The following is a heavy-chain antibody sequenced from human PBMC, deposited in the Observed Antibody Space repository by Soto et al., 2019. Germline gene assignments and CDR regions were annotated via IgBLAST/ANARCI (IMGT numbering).Heavy chain of an antibody. J-gene: IGHJ4*02. Sequence: EVQLLESGGGLVQPGGSLRLSCAASGFTFTSYAMSWVRQAPGQGLEWVSSISGSGSTTYYADSVKGRFTISRDNSKNTLYLQMNSLRAEDTALYYGAKDGRELLPPYFDYWGQGTLVTVSS. V-gene: IGHV3-23*01. D-gene: IGHD1-26*01. CDR1: GFTFTSYA. CDR2: ISGSGSTT. CDR3: AKDGRELLPPYFDY.